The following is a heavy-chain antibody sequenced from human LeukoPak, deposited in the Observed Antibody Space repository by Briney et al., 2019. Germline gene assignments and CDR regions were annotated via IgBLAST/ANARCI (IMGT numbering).Heavy chain of an antibody. D-gene: IGHD1-14*01. V-gene: IGHV3-30*04. CDR1: GFTFSSYA. CDR2: TSYDGNHT. J-gene: IGHJ4*02. CDR3: ARGLSEHDY. Sequence: GGSLRLSCATSGFTFSSYALHWVRQAPGKGLEWVAVTSYDGNHTYYADSVKGRFTISRDNSKNTLYLQMNSLKAEDTAVYYCARGLSEHDYWGQGTLVTVSS.